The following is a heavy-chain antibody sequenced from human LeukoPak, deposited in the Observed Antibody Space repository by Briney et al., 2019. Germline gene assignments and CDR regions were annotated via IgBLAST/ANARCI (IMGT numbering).Heavy chain of an antibody. CDR3: AQAPFSPDAIDI. CDR1: GGSFSGYY. V-gene: IGHV4-34*01. CDR2: INHSGST. J-gene: IGHJ3*02. Sequence: SETLSLTCAVYGGSFSGYYWSWIRQPPGEGLEWIGEINHSGSTNYNPSLKSRVTISVDTSKNQSSLKLSSVTAADTAVYCCAQAPFSPDAIDIWGQGTMVTVSS. D-gene: IGHD2/OR15-2a*01.